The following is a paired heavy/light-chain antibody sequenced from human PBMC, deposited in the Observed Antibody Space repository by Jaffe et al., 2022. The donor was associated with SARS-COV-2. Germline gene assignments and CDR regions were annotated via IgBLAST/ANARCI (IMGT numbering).Light chain of an antibody. CDR2: STN. CDR3: LLYMGSGSWV. V-gene: IGLV8-61*01. CDR1: SGSVSTNFY. Sequence: QTVVTQEPSFSVSPGGTVTLTCGLSSGSVSTNFYPSWYQQTPGQAPRTLIYSTNTRSSGVPDRFSGSILGNKAALTITGAQADDESDYYCLLYMGSGSWVFGGGTKLTVL. J-gene: IGLJ3*02.
Heavy chain of an antibody. CDR3: ARALYASVWYRGAVEI. V-gene: IGHV3-23*01. D-gene: IGHD6-19*01. CDR1: GFSFSTYA. Sequence: EVQLLESGGDLVQPGGSLRLSCAASGFSFSTYAMTWVRQAPGKGLEWVSSISASGSTTYSADSVKGRFTFSRDNSKNTLYLQMNNLSAEDTALYYCARALYASVWYRGAVEIWGQGTMVTVSS. CDR2: ISASGSTT. J-gene: IGHJ3*02.